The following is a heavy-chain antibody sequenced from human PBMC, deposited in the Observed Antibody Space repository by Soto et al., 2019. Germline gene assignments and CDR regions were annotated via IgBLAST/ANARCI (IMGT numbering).Heavy chain of an antibody. D-gene: IGHD6-19*01. V-gene: IGHV1-46*03. CDR2: INPNGGST. Sequence: GASVKVSCKASGYTFTSYYMHWVRQAPGQGLEWMGIINPNGGSTSYAQKFQGRVTMTRDTSTSTVYMELSSLRSEDTAVYYCASPVSIAVAGTGLDYWGQGTLVTVSS. J-gene: IGHJ4*02. CDR1: GYTFTSYY. CDR3: ASPVSIAVAGTGLDY.